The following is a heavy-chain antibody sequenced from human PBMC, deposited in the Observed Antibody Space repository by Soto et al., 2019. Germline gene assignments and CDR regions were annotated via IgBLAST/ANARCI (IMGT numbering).Heavy chain of an antibody. Sequence: QPQLQESGPGLVKPSETLSLTCTVSGGSVSSCCNYWGWVRQPPGKGLEWIGSIHNSGITSYNPSLRSRVTISVDTPKNQFSLTLTSVTAADTAVYYCARGLSSPSATGIWGQGILVTVSS. J-gene: IGHJ4*02. D-gene: IGHD6-6*01. V-gene: IGHV4-39*01. CDR3: ARGLSSPSATGI. CDR2: IHNSGIT. CDR1: GGSVSSCCNY.